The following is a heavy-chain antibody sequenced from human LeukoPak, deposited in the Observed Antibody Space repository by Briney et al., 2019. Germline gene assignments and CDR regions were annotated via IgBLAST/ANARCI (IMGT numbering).Heavy chain of an antibody. Sequence: GGSLRLSCAASGFTFSSYSMTWVRQAPGKGLEWVSSISGSSDYIYYADSVKGRFTISRDNDKNSLYLQMTSLRADDTAVYHCARVESYYDSTGYSAWDYWGQGTLVTVSS. CDR2: ISGSSDYI. CDR1: GFTFSSYS. CDR3: ARVESYYDSTGYSAWDY. V-gene: IGHV3-21*01. D-gene: IGHD3-22*01. J-gene: IGHJ4*02.